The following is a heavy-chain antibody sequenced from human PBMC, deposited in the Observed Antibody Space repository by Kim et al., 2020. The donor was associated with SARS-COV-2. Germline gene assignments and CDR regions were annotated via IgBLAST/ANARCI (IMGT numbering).Heavy chain of an antibody. V-gene: IGHV3-23*01. D-gene: IGHD3-22*01. CDR1: GFTFSSYA. CDR3: AKDPLISSSGYYGTDY. CDR2: ISGSGGST. J-gene: IGHJ4*02. Sequence: GGSLRLSCAASGFTFSSYAMSWVRQAPGKGLEWVSAISGSGGSTYYADSVKGRFTISRDNSKNTLYLQMNSLRAEDTAVYYCAKDPLISSSGYYGTDYWGQGTLVTVSS.